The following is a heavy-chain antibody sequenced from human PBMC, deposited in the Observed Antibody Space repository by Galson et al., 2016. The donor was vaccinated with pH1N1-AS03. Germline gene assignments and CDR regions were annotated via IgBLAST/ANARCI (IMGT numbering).Heavy chain of an antibody. CDR2: IWHDGSNK. V-gene: IGHV3-33*08. CDR3: VWTIAAANLPQSYGFDV. Sequence: SLRLSCAASGFTFSDYGMHWVRQAPGKGLEWVAIIWHDGSNKFYADSVKGRFTISRDNSKNTLYPEMKSLRVEDTAVYYCVWTIAAANLPQSYGFDVCGQGTTVTVSS. J-gene: IGHJ3*01. D-gene: IGHD6-13*01. CDR1: GFTFSDYG.